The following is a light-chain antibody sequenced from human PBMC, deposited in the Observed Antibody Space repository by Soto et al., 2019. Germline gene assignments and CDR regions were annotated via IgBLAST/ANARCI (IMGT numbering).Light chain of an antibody. CDR3: QQYKSDFRT. CDR1: QSIRCW. Sequence: DFQMTQSPSTLSASVGDTVTITCRASQSIRCWLAWYQQKPGKAPNLLIYDASNLESGVPSRFSGSGSGTEFTLTISDLQPDDFATYYCQQYKSDFRTFGQGTKVEIK. J-gene: IGKJ1*01. CDR2: DAS. V-gene: IGKV1-5*01.